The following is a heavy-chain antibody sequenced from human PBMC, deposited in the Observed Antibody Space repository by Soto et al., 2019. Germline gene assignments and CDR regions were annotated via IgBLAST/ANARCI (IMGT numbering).Heavy chain of an antibody. CDR3: ARGPSSSSEN. Sequence: SETLSLTCAVYGGSFSGYYWSWIRQPPGKGLEWIGEINHSGSTNYNPSLESRVTISVDTSKNQFSLKLSSVTAADTAVYYCARGPSSSSENWGQGTLVTVSS. D-gene: IGHD6-6*01. CDR1: GGSFSGYY. V-gene: IGHV4-34*01. J-gene: IGHJ4*02. CDR2: INHSGST.